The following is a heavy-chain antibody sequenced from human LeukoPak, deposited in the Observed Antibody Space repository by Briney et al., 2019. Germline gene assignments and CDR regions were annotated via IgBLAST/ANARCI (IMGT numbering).Heavy chain of an antibody. D-gene: IGHD2-21*02. CDR2: IYPGDSDT. CDR1: GHSFTSYR. J-gene: IGHJ5*02. V-gene: IGHV5-51*01. CDR3: VRLAYCGGDCYSRWFDP. Sequence: GESLKISCKASGHSFTSYRIGWVRQMPGKGLDWMGIIYPGDSDTRYSPSFQGQVTISADKSIRTAYLHWRSLKASDTAMYYCVRLAYCGGDCYSRWFDPWGQGTLVTVSS.